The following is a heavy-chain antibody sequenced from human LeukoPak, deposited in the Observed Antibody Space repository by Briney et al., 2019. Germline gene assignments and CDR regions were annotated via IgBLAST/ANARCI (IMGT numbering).Heavy chain of an antibody. Sequence: SETLSLTCAVYGGSFSGYYWSWVRQLQGKGGGWVGEINDSGSTKYNTSLKRGVTISVAESKNQCSRKRRCIAAADTAVYYCARTGYSSGWYLAGTAHPPAYWGQGTLVTVSS. CDR3: ARTGYSSGWYLAGTAHPPAY. CDR2: INDSGST. V-gene: IGHV4-34*01. D-gene: IGHD6-19*01. CDR1: GGSFSGYY. J-gene: IGHJ4*02.